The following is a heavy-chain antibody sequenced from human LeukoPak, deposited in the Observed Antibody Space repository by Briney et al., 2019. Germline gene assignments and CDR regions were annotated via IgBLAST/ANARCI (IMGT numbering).Heavy chain of an antibody. CDR1: GGTFSSYA. CDR2: IIPIFGTA. V-gene: IGHV1-69*05. J-gene: IGHJ4*02. CDR3: ATTSDATLLWFGEFDY. D-gene: IGHD3-10*01. Sequence: SVKVSCKASGGTFSSYAISWVRQAPGQGLEWMGRIIPIFGTANYAQTFQGRVTITKDESTSTAYMALSSLRSEDTAVYYCATTSDATLLWFGEFDYWGLGTLVTVSS.